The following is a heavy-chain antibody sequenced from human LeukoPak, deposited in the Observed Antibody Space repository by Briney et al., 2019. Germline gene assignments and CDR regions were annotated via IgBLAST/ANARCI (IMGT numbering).Heavy chain of an antibody. CDR3: TSNDFWSTY. Sequence: PGGSLRLSCAASGFTFSGSSLQWVRRASGKGLEWLGHIRGKPNSYATAYAASVKSRFTISRDDSKNTAYLQMNSLKTEDTAVYYCTSNDFWSTYWGQGTLVTVSS. V-gene: IGHV3-73*01. D-gene: IGHD3-3*01. J-gene: IGHJ4*02. CDR2: IRGKPNSYAT. CDR1: GFTFSGSS.